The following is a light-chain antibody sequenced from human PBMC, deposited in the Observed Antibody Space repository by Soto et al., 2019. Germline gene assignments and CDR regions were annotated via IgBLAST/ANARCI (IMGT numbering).Light chain of an antibody. V-gene: IGLV2-11*01. CDR3: AAWDDSLNGPV. J-gene: IGLJ3*02. CDR1: SSDVGGYNY. CDR2: DVG. Sequence: QSALTQPRSVSGSPGQSVTISCTGTSSDVGGYNYVSWYQQHPGKAPKLMIYDVGKRPSGVPDRFSGSKSDNTASLTISGLQAEDEADYHCAAWDDSLNGPVFGGGTKLTVL.